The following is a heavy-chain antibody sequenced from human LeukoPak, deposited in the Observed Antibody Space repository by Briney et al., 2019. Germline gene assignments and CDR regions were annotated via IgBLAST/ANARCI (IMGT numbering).Heavy chain of an antibody. Sequence: SQTLSLTCTVSGGSISSGSYYWSWIRQPAGKGLEWIGEINHSGSTNYNPSLKSRVTISVDTSKNQFSLKLSSVTAADTAVYYCASRSYGYATYYYYMDVWGKGTTVTVSS. V-gene: IGHV4-61*09. J-gene: IGHJ6*03. CDR2: INHSGST. CDR1: GGSISSGSYY. CDR3: ASRSYGYATYYYYMDV. D-gene: IGHD5-18*01.